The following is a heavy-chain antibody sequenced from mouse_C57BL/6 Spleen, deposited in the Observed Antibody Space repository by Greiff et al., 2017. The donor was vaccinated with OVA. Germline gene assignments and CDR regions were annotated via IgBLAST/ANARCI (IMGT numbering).Heavy chain of an antibody. CDR1: GYTFTSYT. CDR3: ARPSYSDYDEGFDY. J-gene: IGHJ2*01. D-gene: IGHD2-4*01. V-gene: IGHV1-4*01. Sequence: QVQLQQSGAELARPGASVKMSCKASGYTFTSYTMHWVKQRPGPGLEWIGYINPSSGYTKYNQKFKDKATLTADKSYSHASLQLSSLTSEDSAVYYFARPSYSDYDEGFDYWGKGTTLTVSA. CDR2: INPSSGYT.